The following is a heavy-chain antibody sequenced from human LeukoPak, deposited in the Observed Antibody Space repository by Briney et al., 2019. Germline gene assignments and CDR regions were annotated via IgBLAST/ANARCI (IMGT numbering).Heavy chain of an antibody. J-gene: IGHJ4*02. CDR1: GYSLTSYW. V-gene: IGHV5-51*01. CDR3: ARQSKITMVRGVIDY. Sequence: GESLKISCKGSGYSLTSYWIGWVRQMPGKGLEWMGIIYPGDSDTRYSPSFQGQVTISADKSISTAYLQWSSLKASDTAVYYCARQSKITMVRGVIDYWGQGTLVTVSS. D-gene: IGHD3-10*01. CDR2: IYPGDSDT.